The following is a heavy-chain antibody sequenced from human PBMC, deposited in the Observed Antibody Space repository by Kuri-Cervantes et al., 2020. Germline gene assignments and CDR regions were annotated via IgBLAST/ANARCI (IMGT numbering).Heavy chain of an antibody. D-gene: IGHD3-10*01. V-gene: IGHV3-30-3*01. CDR2: ISYDGSNK. Sequence: GESLKISCAASGFTFSSYAMHWVRQAPGKGLEWVAVISYDGSNKYYADSVKGRFTISRDNSKNTLYLQMNSLRAEDTAVYYCASLYGSGSYYLYYYGMDVWGQGTTVTVSS. J-gene: IGHJ6*02. CDR1: GFTFSSYA. CDR3: ASLYGSGSYYLYYYGMDV.